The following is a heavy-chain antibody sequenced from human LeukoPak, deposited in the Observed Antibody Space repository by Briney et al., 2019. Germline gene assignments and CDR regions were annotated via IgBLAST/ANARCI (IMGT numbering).Heavy chain of an antibody. Sequence: GGSLRLSCAASGFTFSSYAMHWVRQAPGKGLEWVAVISYDGSNKYYADSVKGRFTISRDNSKNTLYLQMNSLRAEDTAVYHCARDRVVGGAIDYWGQGTLVTVSS. CDR2: ISYDGSNK. V-gene: IGHV3-30*04. CDR3: ARDRVVGGAIDY. D-gene: IGHD2-21*01. CDR1: GFTFSSYA. J-gene: IGHJ4*02.